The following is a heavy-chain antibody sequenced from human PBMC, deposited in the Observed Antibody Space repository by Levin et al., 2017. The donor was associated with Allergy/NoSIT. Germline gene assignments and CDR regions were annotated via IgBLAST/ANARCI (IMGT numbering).Heavy chain of an antibody. CDR3: AKQRIFGLVSNYGMDV. CDR2: ISDDGSNN. CDR1: GFTVSSYG. J-gene: IGHJ6*02. V-gene: IGHV3-30*18. D-gene: IGHD3-10*01. Sequence: GGSLRLSSAASGFTVSSYGMNWVRQAPGKGLEWVAFISDDGSNNYFLESVKGRFTISRDNSKNTLYLQMNSLRPDDTAVYYCAKQRIFGLVSNYGMDVWGQGTTVTVSS.